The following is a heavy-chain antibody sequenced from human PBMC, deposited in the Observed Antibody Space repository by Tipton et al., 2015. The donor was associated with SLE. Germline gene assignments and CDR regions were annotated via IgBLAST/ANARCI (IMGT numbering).Heavy chain of an antibody. CDR3: ARSQQLSYMDV. D-gene: IGHD6-13*01. Sequence: GSLRLSCTVSGGSISSCYWSWIRQPPGKGLEWIGYTYYSGSTNYNPSLKSRVTISVDTSKNQFSLKLSSVTAADTAVYYCARSQQLSYMDVWGKGTTVTVSS. CDR1: GGSISSCY. J-gene: IGHJ6*03. V-gene: IGHV4-59*01. CDR2: TYYSGST.